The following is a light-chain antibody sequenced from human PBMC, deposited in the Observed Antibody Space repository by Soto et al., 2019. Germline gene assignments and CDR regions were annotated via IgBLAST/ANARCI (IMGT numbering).Light chain of an antibody. CDR2: DVT. Sequence: QSALTQPASVSGSPGQSITISCTGTSSDVGGYNYVYWYQQHPGKVHKLMIYDVTNRPSGVSNRFSGSKSGNTASLTISGLQAEDEADYYCNSYTSSSTYVFGTGTKSPS. CDR3: NSYTSSSTYV. CDR1: SSDVGGYNY. J-gene: IGLJ1*01. V-gene: IGLV2-14*03.